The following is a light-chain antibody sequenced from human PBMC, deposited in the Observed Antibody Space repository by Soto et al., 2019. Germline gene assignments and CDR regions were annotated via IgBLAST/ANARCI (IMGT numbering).Light chain of an antibody. Sequence: IVLTQSPGTLSSSPGERATLSCRASQSVSTNNLAWYQQRPGQAPRLLIYGASRRATGIPDRFSGSGFGTEFTLTVSILQPDDFATYYCQHGWSFGQGTKVDI. CDR3: QHGWS. J-gene: IGKJ1*01. CDR1: QSVSTNN. CDR2: GAS. V-gene: IGKV3-20*01.